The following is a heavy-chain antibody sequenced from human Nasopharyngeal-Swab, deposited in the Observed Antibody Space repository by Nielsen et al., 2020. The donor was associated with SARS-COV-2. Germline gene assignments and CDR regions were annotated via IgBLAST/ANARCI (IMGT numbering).Heavy chain of an antibody. CDR1: GFTFSSYS. V-gene: IGHV3-21*01. J-gene: IGHJ4*02. CDR3: ARDVNWNDGAYYFDY. Sequence: GESLKISCAASGFTFSSYSMNWVRQAPAKGLEWVSSISSSSSYIYYADSVKGRFTISRDNAKNSLYLQMSSLRAEDTAVYYCARDVNWNDGAYYFDYWGQGTLVTVSS. CDR2: ISSSSSYI. D-gene: IGHD1-1*01.